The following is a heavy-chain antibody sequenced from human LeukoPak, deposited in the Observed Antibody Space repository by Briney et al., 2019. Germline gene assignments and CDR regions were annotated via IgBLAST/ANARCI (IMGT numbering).Heavy chain of an antibody. D-gene: IGHD3-3*01. J-gene: IGHJ6*03. CDR2: ISGDGDST. Sequence: GGSLGLSCAASGFTFDDYAMHWVRQAPGKGLEWVSFISGDGDSTFYADSVKGRFTISRDNIKNSLYLQMNSLRTEDTALYYCAKGTPPYYDFWSTYYYYMDVWGKGTTVTVSS. CDR3: AKGTPPYYDFWSTYYYYMDV. V-gene: IGHV3-43*02. CDR1: GFTFDDYA.